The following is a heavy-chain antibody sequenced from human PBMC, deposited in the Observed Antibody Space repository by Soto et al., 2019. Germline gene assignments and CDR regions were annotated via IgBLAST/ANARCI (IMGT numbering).Heavy chain of an antibody. Sequence: GASVKVSCKASGYTFTGYYMHWVRQAPGQGLEWMGWINPNSGGTNYAQKFQGWVTMTRDTSISTAYMELSRLRSDDTAVYYCARGNGSSWYLGWFDPWGQGTLVTVSS. CDR1: GYTFTGYY. J-gene: IGHJ5*02. CDR3: ARGNGSSWYLGWFDP. CDR2: INPNSGGT. V-gene: IGHV1-2*04. D-gene: IGHD6-13*01.